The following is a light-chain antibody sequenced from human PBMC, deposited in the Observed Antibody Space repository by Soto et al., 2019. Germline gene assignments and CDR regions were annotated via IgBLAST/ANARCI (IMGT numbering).Light chain of an antibody. CDR2: KAS. V-gene: IGKV1-5*03. J-gene: IGKJ1*01. CDR1: HSISSW. Sequence: DIQMTQSPSTLSASVGVRVTITCRASHSISSWLSWYQQKPGKAPKLLIYKASSLESGVPSRFSGSGSGTEFTLTISSLQPDDFATYDCQQYNSVFGQGTKVEIK. CDR3: QQYNSV.